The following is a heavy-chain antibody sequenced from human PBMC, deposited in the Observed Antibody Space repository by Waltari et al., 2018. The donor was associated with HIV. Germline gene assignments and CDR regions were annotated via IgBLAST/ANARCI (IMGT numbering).Heavy chain of an antibody. J-gene: IGHJ4*02. V-gene: IGHV3-74*03. CDR2: INDDGSTT. CDR3: VGSGGYPAY. D-gene: IGHD1-26*01. CDR1: GLTFSTYW. Sequence: EVQLVESGGGLVQPGGSLRLSCAASGLTFSTYWLHWVRQAPGKGLVWVSRINDDGSTTTYADSVKGRFTISRDNAKNTLHLQMNSLRAEDSAVYYCVGSGGYPAYWGQGTLVTVSS.